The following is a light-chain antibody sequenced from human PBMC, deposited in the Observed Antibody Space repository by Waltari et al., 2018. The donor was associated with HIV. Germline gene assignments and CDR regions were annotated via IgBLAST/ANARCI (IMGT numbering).Light chain of an antibody. J-gene: IGLJ3*02. CDR1: SPDLGGYVY. Sequence: QSALTQPPSASGSPGQSVTISCTGTSPDLGGYVYVSWYQPRPGKAPGCRLHEVTKRPSGVPDRFSGPKSGNTASLTVSGLQAEYEADYHCASYAGNNDWLFGGGTKLTVL. V-gene: IGLV2-8*01. CDR2: EVT. CDR3: ASYAGNNDWL.